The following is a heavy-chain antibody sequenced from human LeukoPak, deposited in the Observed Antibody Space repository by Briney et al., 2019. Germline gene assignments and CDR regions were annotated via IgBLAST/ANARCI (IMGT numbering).Heavy chain of an antibody. CDR3: ARDSMAIGIVGATTPSGNWFDP. CDR2: IYTSGST. V-gene: IGHV4-4*07. J-gene: IGHJ5*02. Sequence: PSETLSLTCTVSGGSISSYYWSWIRQPAGKGLEWIGRIYTSGSTNYNPSLKSRVTMSVDTSKNQFSLKLSSATAADTAVYYCARDSMAIGIVGATTPSGNWFDPWGQGTLVTVSS. CDR1: GGSISSYY. D-gene: IGHD1-26*01.